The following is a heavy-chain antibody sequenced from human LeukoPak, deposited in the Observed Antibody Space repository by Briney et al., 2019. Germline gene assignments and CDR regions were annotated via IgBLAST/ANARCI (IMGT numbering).Heavy chain of an antibody. J-gene: IGHJ4*02. Sequence: GGSLRPSCAASGFTVSSNYMSWVRQAPGKGLEWVSVIYSGGSTYYADSEKGRFTISRDNSKNTLYLQMNSLRAEDTAVYYCAGAFYDYWGQGTLVTVSS. CDR2: IYSGGST. V-gene: IGHV3-53*01. CDR3: AGAFYDY. CDR1: GFTVSSNY.